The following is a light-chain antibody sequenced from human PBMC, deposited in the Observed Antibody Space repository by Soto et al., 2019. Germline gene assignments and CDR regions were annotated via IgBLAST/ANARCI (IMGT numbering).Light chain of an antibody. J-gene: IGKJ1*01. CDR2: DAS. CDR3: LQYNSFPRT. V-gene: IGKV1-17*01. CDR1: QDIRNH. Sequence: DIQMTQSPSSLSASVGDRVTITCRASQDIRNHLGWYQKKSGKAPKRLIYDASNLQSGVPSRFSGSGSGTEFTLTISSLQPEDFATYDCLQYNSFPRTFGQGTKVEVK.